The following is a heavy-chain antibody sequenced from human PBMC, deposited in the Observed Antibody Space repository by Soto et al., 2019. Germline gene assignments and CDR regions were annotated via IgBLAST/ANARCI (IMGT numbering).Heavy chain of an antibody. J-gene: IGHJ4*02. V-gene: IGHV1-3*01. Sequence: GASVKVSCQASGYTFTSYAMHWVRQAPGQRHEWMGWINAGNGNTKYSQKFPGRVTITRDTSASTTYQELSHPRSEDKAVYYDARVSGCGRPFDYLGQGTLVPVSS. CDR2: INAGNGNT. D-gene: IGHD5-12*01. CDR1: GYTFTSYA. CDR3: ARVSGCGRPFDY.